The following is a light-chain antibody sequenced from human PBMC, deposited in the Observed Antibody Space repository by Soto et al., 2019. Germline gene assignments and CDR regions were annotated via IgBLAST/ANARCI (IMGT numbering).Light chain of an antibody. J-gene: IGLJ3*02. Sequence: QSVLTQPASASGTPGQRVTISCSGTSSNIGSNYVYWYQQLPATAPKLLIYTNNHRHSSGPDQFSGAKSGTYASLAISGLRSEDEDAYYCAAWDASRSAWVFGGGTKLTVL. CDR3: AAWDASRSAWV. CDR1: SSNIGSNY. V-gene: IGLV1-47*01. CDR2: TNN.